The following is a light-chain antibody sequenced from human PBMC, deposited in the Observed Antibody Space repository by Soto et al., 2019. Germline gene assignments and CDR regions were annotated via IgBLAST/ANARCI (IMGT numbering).Light chain of an antibody. V-gene: IGLV1-40*01. Sequence: QSVLTQPPSVSGAPGQRVTISCTGSSSNIGAGYDVHWYQQLPGTAPKLLIYGNSNRPSGVPDRFSGSKSGTSASLAITGLRAEDEADYYCQSYDSSLSWVFGGGTKLTVL. J-gene: IGLJ3*02. CDR2: GNS. CDR1: SSNIGAGYD. CDR3: QSYDSSLSWV.